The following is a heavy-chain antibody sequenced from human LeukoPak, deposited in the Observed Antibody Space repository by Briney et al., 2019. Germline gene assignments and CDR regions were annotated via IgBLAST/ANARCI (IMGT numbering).Heavy chain of an antibody. J-gene: IGHJ3*02. Sequence: GGSLRLSCAASGFTLSSYWMTWVRQAPGKGLEWVAYIKQDGSEKYYMDSVRGRFTISRDNAKNSLYLQMNSLRAEDTAVYFCAGHYDSSGYRVDVFDIWGQGTMVTVSS. V-gene: IGHV3-7*01. D-gene: IGHD3-22*01. CDR2: IKQDGSEK. CDR3: AGHYDSSGYRVDVFDI. CDR1: GFTLSSYW.